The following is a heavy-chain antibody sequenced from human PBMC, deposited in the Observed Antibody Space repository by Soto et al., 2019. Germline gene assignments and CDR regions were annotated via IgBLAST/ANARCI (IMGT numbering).Heavy chain of an antibody. J-gene: IGHJ4*02. CDR1: VFTFSRYA. Sequence: GALRLACAAPVFTFSRYAMSWVRQAPGKGLEWVSAISGSGGSTYYADSVKGRFTISRDNSKNTLYLQMNSLRAEDTAVYYCPVLGPWDYWGQGTLVTVSS. CDR2: ISGSGGST. D-gene: IGHD2-8*01. V-gene: IGHV3-23*01. CDR3: PVLGPWDY.